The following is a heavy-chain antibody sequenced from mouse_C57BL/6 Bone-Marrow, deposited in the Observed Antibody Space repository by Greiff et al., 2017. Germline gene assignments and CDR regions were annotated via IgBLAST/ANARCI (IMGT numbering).Heavy chain of an antibody. CDR2: IHPNSGST. CDR3: ARSNPWFAY. V-gene: IGHV1-64*01. CDR1: GYTFTSYW. Sequence: QVQLQQPGAELVKPGASVKLSCKASGYTFTSYWMHWVKQRPGQGLEWIGMIHPNSGSTNYNEKFKSKAPLTVDKSSSTAYMQLSSLTSEVSAVYYCARSNPWFAYWGQGTLVTVSA. J-gene: IGHJ3*01.